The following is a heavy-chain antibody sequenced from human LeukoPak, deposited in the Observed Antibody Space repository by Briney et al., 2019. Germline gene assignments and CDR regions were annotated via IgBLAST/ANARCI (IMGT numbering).Heavy chain of an antibody. CDR1: GGSISSGGHS. CDR3: ARGQLRGYSYGPTPFDY. D-gene: IGHD5-18*01. CDR2: IYHSGSGST. J-gene: IGHJ4*02. Sequence: PSETLSLTCTVSGGSISSGGHSWSWIRQPPGKGLEWIGYIYHSGSGSTYYNPSLKSRVTISVDTSKNQFSLKLSSVTAADTAVYYCARGQLRGYSYGPTPFDYWGQGTLVTVSS. V-gene: IGHV4-30-2*05.